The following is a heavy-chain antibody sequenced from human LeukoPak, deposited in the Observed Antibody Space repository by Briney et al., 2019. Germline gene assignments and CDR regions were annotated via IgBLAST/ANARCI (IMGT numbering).Heavy chain of an antibody. D-gene: IGHD6-13*01. Sequence: GGSLRLSCAASGFTFSSYGMHWVRQAPGKGLEGVAVIWYGGSNKYYADSVKGRFTISRDNSKNTLYLQMNSLRAEDTAVYYCARGGVWIAAAGSDYFDYWGQGTLVSVST. J-gene: IGHJ4*02. CDR3: ARGGVWIAAAGSDYFDY. CDR2: IWYGGSNK. V-gene: IGHV3-33*01. CDR1: GFTFSSYG.